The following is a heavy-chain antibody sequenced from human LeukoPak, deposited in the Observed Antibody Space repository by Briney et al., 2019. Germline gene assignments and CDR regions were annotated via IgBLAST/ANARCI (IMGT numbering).Heavy chain of an antibody. Sequence: GGSLRLSCAASGFTVSNNYMTWVRQAPGKGLEWISVIYSGGSTYYADSVKGRSTISRDNSKNTLYLQMNSLRAEDTAVYYCARVGLSGYGMDVWGQGTTVTVSS. CDR3: ARVGLSGYGMDV. CDR2: IYSGGST. CDR1: GFTVSNNY. V-gene: IGHV3-53*01. J-gene: IGHJ6*02. D-gene: IGHD2-15*01.